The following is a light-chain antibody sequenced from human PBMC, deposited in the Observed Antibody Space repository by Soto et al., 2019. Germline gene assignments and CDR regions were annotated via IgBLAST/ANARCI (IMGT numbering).Light chain of an antibody. CDR1: QSVSNN. V-gene: IGKV3-15*01. CDR3: QQYYNWPPWT. Sequence: IVMTQSPATLSVSPGERATLSCRASQSVSNNLAWYQQKPGQAPRLLLYGALTRATGIPARFSGSVSGTEFTLTISSLQSEDFAVYYCQQYYNWPPWTFGQGTKVEI. CDR2: GAL. J-gene: IGKJ1*01.